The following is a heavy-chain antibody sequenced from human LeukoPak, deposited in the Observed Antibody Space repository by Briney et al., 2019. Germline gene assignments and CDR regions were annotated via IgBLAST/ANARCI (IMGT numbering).Heavy chain of an antibody. CDR1: GGSFSVYY. V-gene: IGHV4-34*01. Sequence: PSETLSLTCAVYGGSFSVYYWSWIRQPPGKGLEWIGEINHSGSTNYNPSLKSRVTISVDTSKNQFFLKLSSVTAADTAVYYCAKLYYDFWSGNYWGQGTLVTVSS. CDR2: INHSGST. J-gene: IGHJ4*02. D-gene: IGHD3-3*01. CDR3: AKLYYDFWSGNY.